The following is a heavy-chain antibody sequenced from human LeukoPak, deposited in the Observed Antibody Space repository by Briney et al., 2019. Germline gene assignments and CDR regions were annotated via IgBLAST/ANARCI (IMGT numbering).Heavy chain of an antibody. CDR2: ISGSGGST. CDR1: GFTFSSYA. Sequence: GGSLRLSCAASGFTFSSYAMSWVRQAPGKGLEWVSAISGSGGSTYYADSVKGRFTISRDNSKNTLYLQMNSLRAEDTAVYYCAKSSIGRLAPANKYFQHWGQGTLVTVSS. D-gene: IGHD2-2*01. CDR3: AKSSIGRLAPANKYFQH. J-gene: IGHJ1*01. V-gene: IGHV3-23*01.